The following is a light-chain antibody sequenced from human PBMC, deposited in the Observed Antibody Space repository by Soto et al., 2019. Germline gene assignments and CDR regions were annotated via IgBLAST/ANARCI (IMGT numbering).Light chain of an antibody. J-gene: IGKJ5*01. CDR3: QQYNSYSIT. Sequence: DIQMIQSPSTLSASVGDRVTITCRASQSINTWLAWYQQKPGKAPNLLIYKASSLESGVPSRFSGSGSGTEFTLTISSLQPDDFATYYCQQYNSYSITFGQGTRLEIK. CDR1: QSINTW. CDR2: KAS. V-gene: IGKV1-5*03.